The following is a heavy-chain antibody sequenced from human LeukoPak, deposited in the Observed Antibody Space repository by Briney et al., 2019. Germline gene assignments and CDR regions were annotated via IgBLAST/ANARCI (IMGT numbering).Heavy chain of an antibody. V-gene: IGHV1-18*04. CDR1: VYTFTTNG. CDR2: ISAHNGNT. J-gene: IGHJ2*01. Sequence: ASVTLSLTSSVYTFTTNGIARVRQAPGQGLEWMGWISAHNGNTTYAQSLQGRVNMTTDTYTNTAYMELRSLRSDETAVYYCARDGYFDLWGRGTLVTVSS. CDR3: ARDGYFDL.